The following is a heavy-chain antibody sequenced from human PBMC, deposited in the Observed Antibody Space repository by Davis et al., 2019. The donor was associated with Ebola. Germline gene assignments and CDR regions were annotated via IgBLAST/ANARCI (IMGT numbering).Heavy chain of an antibody. CDR3: AIGGRAGGFDY. CDR2: FDPEDGEA. V-gene: IGHV1-24*01. CDR1: EYTLAELA. Sequence: ASVKVSCKVSEYTLAELAIHWVRQAPGKGLEWMGSFDPEDGEAIYAQKFQDRVTMTDDTSTDTAYMKLTSLRYEDTAVYYCAIGGRAGGFDYWGQGTLVTVSS. J-gene: IGHJ4*02.